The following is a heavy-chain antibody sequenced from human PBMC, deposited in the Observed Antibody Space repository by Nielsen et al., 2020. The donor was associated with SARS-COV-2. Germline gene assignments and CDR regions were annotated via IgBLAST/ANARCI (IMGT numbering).Heavy chain of an antibody. CDR1: GFTFSSYA. CDR3: ASAYDILTGRNTYYYSMDV. Sequence: GGSLRLSCTASGFTFSSYAMSWVRQAPGKGLEWVSSISSTSSYIYYADSVKGRFTISRDNAKNSLYLQMNSLRAEDTAVYYCASAYDILTGRNTYYYSMDVWGKGTTVTVSS. V-gene: IGHV3-21*01. D-gene: IGHD3-9*01. J-gene: IGHJ6*03. CDR2: ISSTSSYI.